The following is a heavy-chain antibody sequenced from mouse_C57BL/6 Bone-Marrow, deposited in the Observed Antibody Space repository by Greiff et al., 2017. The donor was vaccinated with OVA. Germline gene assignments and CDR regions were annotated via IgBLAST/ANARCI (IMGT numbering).Heavy chain of an antibody. J-gene: IGHJ1*03. Sequence: EVHLVESGPGLVKPSQSLSLTCSVTGYSITSGYYWNWIRQFPGNKLEWMGYISYDGSNNYNPSLKNRISITRDKSKNQFFLKLNSVTTEDTATYYCARDRPLYGSSYGWYFDVWGTGTTVTVSS. D-gene: IGHD1-1*01. V-gene: IGHV3-6*01. CDR2: ISYDGSN. CDR1: GYSITSGYY. CDR3: ARDRPLYGSSYGWYFDV.